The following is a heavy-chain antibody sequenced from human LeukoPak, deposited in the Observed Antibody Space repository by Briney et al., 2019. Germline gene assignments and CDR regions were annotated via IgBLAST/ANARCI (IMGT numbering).Heavy chain of an antibody. CDR3: VRDFGYCSGGNCYTVLDY. D-gene: IGHD2-15*01. CDR1: GFIFSTYY. CDR2: IKRDGSEK. Sequence: GGSLRLSCAASGFIFSTYYMNWVRQAPGKGLEWVANIKRDGSEKDYVDSVKGRFTISRDNAKNSLFLQMNNLRAEDTVVYYCVRDFGYCSGGNCYTVLDYWGQGTLVTVSS. V-gene: IGHV3-7*01. J-gene: IGHJ4*02.